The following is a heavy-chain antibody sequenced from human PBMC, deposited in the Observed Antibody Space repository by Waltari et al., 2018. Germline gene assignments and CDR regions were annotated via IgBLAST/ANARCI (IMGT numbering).Heavy chain of an antibody. J-gene: IGHJ4*02. CDR3: ARRFADYGSGSYSRYFDY. D-gene: IGHD3-10*01. Sequence: QVQLQQWGAGLLKPSETLSLTCAVYGGSFSGYYWSWIRQPPGKGLEWMGEINHSGSTNYNPSLKSRVTISVDTSKNQFSLKLSSVTAADTAVYYCARRFADYGSGSYSRYFDYWGQGTLVTVSS. CDR1: GGSFSGYY. CDR2: INHSGST. V-gene: IGHV4-34*01.